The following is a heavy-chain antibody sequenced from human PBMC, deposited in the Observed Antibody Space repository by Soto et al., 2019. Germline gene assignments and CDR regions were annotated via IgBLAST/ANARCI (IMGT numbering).Heavy chain of an antibody. J-gene: IGHJ5*02. V-gene: IGHV2-5*02. CDR3: AHRRGGAGAQQVGYWFDP. CDR2: IYWDDDK. Sequence: QITLKESGPTLVKPTQTLTLTCTFSGFSLSTSGVGVGWIRQPPGKALEWLALIYWDDDKRYSPSLKSRLTIPKDTSKNPVVRTMTNMDPVDTATYYCAHRRGGAGAQQVGYWFDPWGQGTLVTVSS. CDR1: GFSLSTSGVG. D-gene: IGHD6-13*01.